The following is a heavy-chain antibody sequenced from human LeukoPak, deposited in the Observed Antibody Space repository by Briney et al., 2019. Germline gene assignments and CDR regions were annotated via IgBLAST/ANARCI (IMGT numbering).Heavy chain of an antibody. J-gene: IGHJ4*01. CDR2: INHSGST. CDR3: ARLHAAVTIHAYFDY. V-gene: IGHV4-34*01. CDR1: GGSFSGYY. Sequence: SETLSLTCAVYGGSFSGYYWSWIRQPPGKGLEWIGEINHSGSTNYNPSLKSRVTISVDTSKNQFSLKLDSVAAADTAMYYCARLHAAVTIHAYFDYWGQGALVTVSS. D-gene: IGHD4-17*01.